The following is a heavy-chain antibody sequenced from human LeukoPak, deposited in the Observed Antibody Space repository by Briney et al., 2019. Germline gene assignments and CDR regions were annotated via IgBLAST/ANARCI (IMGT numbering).Heavy chain of an antibody. D-gene: IGHD1-7*01. J-gene: IGHJ4*02. Sequence: GGSLSLSCAASGFTFSSYAMSWVRQAPGKGLEWVSAISGSGGSTYYADSVKGRFTISRDNSKNTLYLQMNSLRAEDTAVYYCTTLNWNYGQNGYWGQGTLVTVSS. CDR3: TTLNWNYGQNGY. V-gene: IGHV3-23*01. CDR2: ISGSGGST. CDR1: GFTFSSYA.